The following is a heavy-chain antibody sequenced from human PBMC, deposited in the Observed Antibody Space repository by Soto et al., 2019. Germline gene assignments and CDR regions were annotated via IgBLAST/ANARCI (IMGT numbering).Heavy chain of an antibody. Sequence: QLQLQESRSGLVKPSQTLSLTCTVSGGSISSDSYSWSWIRQPPGKGLEWLGYIYHSGSTYYNPSLKSRVTIALDRSKYQFSLNRSSVTAADTAVYYCARVGGYDFWSGPFDYWGQGTLVTVSS. CDR2: IYHSGST. V-gene: IGHV4-30-2*01. CDR1: GGSISSDSYS. D-gene: IGHD3-3*01. CDR3: ARVGGYDFWSGPFDY. J-gene: IGHJ4*02.